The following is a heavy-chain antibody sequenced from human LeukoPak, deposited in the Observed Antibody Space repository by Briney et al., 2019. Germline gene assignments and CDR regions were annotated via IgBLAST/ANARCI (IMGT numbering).Heavy chain of an antibody. CDR3: ARASSRGYLGEYFQH. J-gene: IGHJ1*01. CDR1: GFTFSTYA. D-gene: IGHD3-22*01. V-gene: IGHV3-30*04. CDR2: ISYDGRQN. Sequence: GGSLRLSCAASGFTFSTYAMNWVRQAPGKGLEWVAVISYDGRQNYYADSVKGRFTISRDNAKNSLYLQMNSLRAEDTAVYYCARASSRGYLGEYFQHWGQGTLVTVSS.